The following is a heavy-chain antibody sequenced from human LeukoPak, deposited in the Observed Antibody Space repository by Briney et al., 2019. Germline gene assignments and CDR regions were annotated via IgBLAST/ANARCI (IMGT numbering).Heavy chain of an antibody. V-gene: IGHV4-30-4*01. D-gene: IGHD2-21*02. CDR2: IYYSGST. CDR3: ARAPATHCGGDCYFDY. CDR1: GGSISSGDYY. Sequence: SETLSLTCTVSGGSISSGDYYWSWIRQPPGKGLEWIRYIYYSGSTYYNPSRKSRVTISVDTSKNQFSLKLSSVTAADTAVYYCARAPATHCGGDCYFDYWGQGTLVTVSS. J-gene: IGHJ4*02.